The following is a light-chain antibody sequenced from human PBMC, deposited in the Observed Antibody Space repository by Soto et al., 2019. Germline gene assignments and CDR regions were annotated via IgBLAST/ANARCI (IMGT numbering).Light chain of an antibody. CDR1: SSDFGGYNY. J-gene: IGLJ1*01. V-gene: IGLV2-8*01. CDR2: EVS. CDR3: TSYAGSDNFCV. Sequence: LAQPPSASGSPGQSVTISCIGTSSDFGGYNYVSWYQQYPGKAPKLMIYEVSKRPSGVPDRFSGFKSGNTASLTVSGLQPEDEADYYWTSYAGSDNFCVFGTGTKVTVL.